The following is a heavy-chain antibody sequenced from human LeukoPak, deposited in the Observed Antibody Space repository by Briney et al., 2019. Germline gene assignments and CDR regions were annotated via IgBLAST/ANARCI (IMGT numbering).Heavy chain of an antibody. D-gene: IGHD3-10*01. CDR2: INHSGST. V-gene: IGHV4-34*01. Sequence: SETLSLTCAVYGGSFSGYYWSWIRQPPGKGLEWIGEINHSGSTNYNPSLKSRVTISIDTSKSQFSLKLSSVTAADTAVYYCARGPSDYFDYWGQGTLVTVSS. J-gene: IGHJ4*02. CDR3: ARGPSDYFDY. CDR1: GGSFSGYY.